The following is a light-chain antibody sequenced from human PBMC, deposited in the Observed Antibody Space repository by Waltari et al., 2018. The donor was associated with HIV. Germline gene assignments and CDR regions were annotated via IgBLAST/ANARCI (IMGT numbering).Light chain of an antibody. CDR2: QDD. V-gene: IGLV3-1*01. Sequence: SDELTQPPSVSVSPGQTASFTCSGDKLGDKYVCWYQQKPGQSPVVVIYQDDKRPSGIPERFSGSNSGNTATLTISGTQAMDEADYYCQAWDSSTEVFGGGTKLTV. CDR1: KLGDKY. J-gene: IGLJ2*01. CDR3: QAWDSSTEV.